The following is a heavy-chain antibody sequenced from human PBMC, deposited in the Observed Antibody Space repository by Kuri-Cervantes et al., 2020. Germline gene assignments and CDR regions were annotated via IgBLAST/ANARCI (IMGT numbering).Heavy chain of an antibody. CDR2: IYYSGST. CDR3: ARSTWIQPQGE. D-gene: IGHD5-18*01. J-gene: IGHJ4*02. V-gene: IGHV4-30-4*01. CDR1: GGSISSGDYY. Sequence: SETLSLTCTVSGGSISSGDYYWSWIRQPPGKGLEWIGYIYYSGSTYYNPSLKSRVTISVDTSKNQFSLKLSPVTAADTAVYYCARSTWIQPQGEWSQGTLVTVSS.